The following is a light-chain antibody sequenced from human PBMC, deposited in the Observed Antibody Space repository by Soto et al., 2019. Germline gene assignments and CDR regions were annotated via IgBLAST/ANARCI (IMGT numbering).Light chain of an antibody. V-gene: IGKV1-39*01. Sequence: DIQMTQSPSSLSASVGDRVTITCRASQSISGYLNWYQQKPGKAPKVLISGASTLHNGVPSRFSGRGSGTDFTLTISSLQPEDVATYYCQQLKSNLITFGQGTRLEIK. CDR2: GAS. CDR3: QQLKSNLIT. CDR1: QSISGY. J-gene: IGKJ5*01.